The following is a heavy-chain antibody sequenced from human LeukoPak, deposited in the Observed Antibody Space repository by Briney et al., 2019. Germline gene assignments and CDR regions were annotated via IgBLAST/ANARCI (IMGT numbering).Heavy chain of an antibody. Sequence: ASVKVSCKTSGYNFNDHHVHWVRQAPGQGLEWMGRIYPKSGDTDYPQKFQIRATMTRHTSITTAYMELTSLRSDDTAVYYCVSHYGPGPVWGQGTLVTVS. V-gene: IGHV1-2*06. CDR3: VSHYGPGPV. D-gene: IGHD3-10*01. J-gene: IGHJ4*02. CDR1: GYNFNDHH. CDR2: IYPKSGDT.